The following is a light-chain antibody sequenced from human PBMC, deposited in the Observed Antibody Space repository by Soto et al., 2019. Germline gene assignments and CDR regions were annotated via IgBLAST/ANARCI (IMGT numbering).Light chain of an antibody. V-gene: IGKV3-15*01. CDR1: QTISNN. Sequence: DIVMTQSPATLSVSPGERATLSCRATQTISNNLACYQQKPGQAPRLLLYGAATRATGVPARFSGSGSGTEFTLTISSLQSEDFAVYYCHQYGISPPRRFGQGTKVDNK. CDR3: HQYGISPPRR. CDR2: GAA. J-gene: IGKJ1*01.